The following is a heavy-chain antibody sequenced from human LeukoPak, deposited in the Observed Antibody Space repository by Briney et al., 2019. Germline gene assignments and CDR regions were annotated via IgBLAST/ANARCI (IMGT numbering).Heavy chain of an antibody. CDR2: IYYSGST. CDR1: GGSISSSSYY. CDR3: ARDRRYYDTSGTVYYDAMDV. V-gene: IGHV4-61*03. J-gene: IGHJ6*02. Sequence: PSETLSLTCTVSGGSISSSSYYWSWIRQPPGKGLEWIGYIYYSGSTNYNPSLKGRVTISVDTSKNHFSLKLSSVTAADTAVYYCARDRRYYDTSGTVYYDAMDVWGQGTTVTVSS. D-gene: IGHD3-22*01.